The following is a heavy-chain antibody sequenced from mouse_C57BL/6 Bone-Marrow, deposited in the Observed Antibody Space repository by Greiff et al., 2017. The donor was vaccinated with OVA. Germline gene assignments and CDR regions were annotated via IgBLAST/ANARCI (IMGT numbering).Heavy chain of an antibody. J-gene: IGHJ4*01. Sequence: EVQLMESGGGLVKPGGSLKLSCAASGFTFSSYAMSWVRQTPEKRLEWVATISDGGSYTYYPDNVKGRFTISRDNAKNNLYLQMSHLKSEDTAMYYCARFLSGSHYYAMDYWGQGTSVTVSS. CDR2: ISDGGSYT. CDR3: ARFLSGSHYYAMDY. D-gene: IGHD1-1*01. V-gene: IGHV5-4*01. CDR1: GFTFSSYA.